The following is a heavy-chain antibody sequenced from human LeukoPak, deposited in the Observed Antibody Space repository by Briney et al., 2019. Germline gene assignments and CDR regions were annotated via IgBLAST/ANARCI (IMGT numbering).Heavy chain of an antibody. Sequence: TSETLSLTCTVSGGSISSFGWSWIRQPPGKGLELIGYVYYTGSTNYNPSLTSRVNISVDTSKNQFYLNLTSVIAADTAVYYCARWGSIAVARFDYWGQGTLVTVSS. V-gene: IGHV4-59*01. CDR3: ARWGSIAVARFDY. CDR1: GGSISSFG. J-gene: IGHJ4*02. CDR2: VYYTGST. D-gene: IGHD6-6*01.